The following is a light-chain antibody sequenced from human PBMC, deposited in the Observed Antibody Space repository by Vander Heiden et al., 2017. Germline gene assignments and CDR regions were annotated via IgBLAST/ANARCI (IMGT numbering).Light chain of an antibody. CDR1: SSNIGSKT. CDR3: AAWDDSLNGVV. J-gene: IGLJ2*01. Sequence: QSVLTQPPSASGTPGQRVTISCSGSSSNIGSKTVNWYQQFPGTAPELLMYNNNQRPSGVPDRFSGSKSGTSASLAISGLHSEDEAVYYCAAWDDSLNGVVFGGGTKLTVL. CDR2: NNN. V-gene: IGLV1-44*01.